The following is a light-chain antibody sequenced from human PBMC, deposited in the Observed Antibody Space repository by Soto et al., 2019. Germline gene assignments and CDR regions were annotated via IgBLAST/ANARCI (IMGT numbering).Light chain of an antibody. CDR3: AVWDDSLNGYV. CDR1: SSNIGAGFD. V-gene: IGLV1-40*01. CDR2: AHI. Sequence: QSVLTQPPSVSGAPGQRLTISCAGTSSNIGAGFDVHWYQQLPGTAPKLLIYAHIQRPSGVPDRFSGSTSGTSASLAISGLQSEDEADYYCAVWDDSLNGYVFGTGTKLTVL. J-gene: IGLJ1*01.